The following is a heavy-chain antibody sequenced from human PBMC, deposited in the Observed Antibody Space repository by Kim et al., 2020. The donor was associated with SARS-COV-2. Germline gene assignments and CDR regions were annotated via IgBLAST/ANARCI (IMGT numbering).Heavy chain of an antibody. D-gene: IGHD3-16*01. CDR2: ISSDGGST. Sequence: GGSLRLSCSASGFSFSNYAMYWVRQAPGKGLECVSVISSDGGSTHYADSVKGRFIISRDNSKNTLSLQMSSLRPDETAVYYCVKGEGHSYGFYYYGMDVWGQGTTVTVSS. J-gene: IGHJ6*02. CDR3: VKGEGHSYGFYYYGMDV. V-gene: IGHV3-64D*09. CDR1: GFSFSNYA.